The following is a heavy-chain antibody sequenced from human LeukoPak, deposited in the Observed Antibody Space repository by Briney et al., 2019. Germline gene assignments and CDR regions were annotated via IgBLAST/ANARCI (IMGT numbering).Heavy chain of an antibody. CDR1: GGSFSGYY. J-gene: IGHJ6*01. Sequence: SETLSLTCAVYGGSFSGYYWSWIRQPPGKGLEWIGEINHSGSTNYNPSLKTRATISVDTSKNQFSLKLSSVTAADTDVYYCARDVGNYGEAVWGQATTVTVSS. CDR3: ARDVGNYGEAV. D-gene: IGHD4-17*01. V-gene: IGHV4-34*01. CDR2: INHSGST.